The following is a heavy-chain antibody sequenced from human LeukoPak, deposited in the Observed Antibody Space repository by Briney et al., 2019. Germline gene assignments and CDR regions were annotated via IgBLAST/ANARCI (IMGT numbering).Heavy chain of an antibody. CDR1: GYTFTGYY. V-gene: IGHV1-2*02. CDR2: INPNSGGT. Sequence: ASVKVSCKASGYTFTGYYMHWVRQAPGQGLEWMGWINPNSGGTNYAQKFQGRVTMTRDTSISTAYMELSRLRSDDTAVYYCARDSTRRGGYSYGSVDYWGQGTLVTVSS. D-gene: IGHD5-18*01. J-gene: IGHJ4*02. CDR3: ARDSTRRGGYSYGSVDY.